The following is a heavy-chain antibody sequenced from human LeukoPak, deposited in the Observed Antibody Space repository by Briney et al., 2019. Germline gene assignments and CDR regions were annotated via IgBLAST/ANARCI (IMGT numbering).Heavy chain of an antibody. CDR2: IYSGGST. D-gene: IGHD3-22*01. CDR3: VREGYYDSSGYYYEGARFDY. J-gene: IGHJ4*02. CDR1: GFTVSSNY. Sequence: AGGSLRLSCAASGFTVSSNYMSWVRQAPGKGLEWVSVIYSGGSTYYADSVKGRFTISRDNSKNTLYLQMNSLRAEDTAVYYCVREGYYDSSGYYYEGARFDYWGQGTLVTVSS. V-gene: IGHV3-53*01.